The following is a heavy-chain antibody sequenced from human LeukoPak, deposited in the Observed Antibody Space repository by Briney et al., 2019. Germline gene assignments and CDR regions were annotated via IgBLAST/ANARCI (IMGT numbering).Heavy chain of an antibody. J-gene: IGHJ4*02. CDR1: GYTFTSYD. Sequence: GASVKVSCKASGYTFTSYDINWVRQATGQGLEWMGWMNPNSGNTGYAQKFQGRVTMTRNTSMSAAYMELSSLRSEDTAVYYCARGSDYYDSSGYYCWGQGTLVTVSS. CDR2: MNPNSGNT. D-gene: IGHD3-22*01. CDR3: ARGSDYYDSSGYYC. V-gene: IGHV1-8*01.